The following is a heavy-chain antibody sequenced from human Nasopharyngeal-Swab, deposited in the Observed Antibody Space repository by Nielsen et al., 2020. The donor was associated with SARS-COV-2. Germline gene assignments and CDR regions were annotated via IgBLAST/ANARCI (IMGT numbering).Heavy chain of an antibody. CDR3: AKYTSGWGWFDP. J-gene: IGHJ5*02. V-gene: IGHV3-7*03. Sequence: GESLKISCAASGFTFSSYWMSWVRQAPGKGLEWVAKIKQDGSEKYYVDSVKGRFTISRDNAKNSLYLQLNSLRAEDTAMYYCAKYTSGWGWFDPWGRGTLVTVSS. D-gene: IGHD6-19*01. CDR1: GFTFSSYW. CDR2: IKQDGSEK.